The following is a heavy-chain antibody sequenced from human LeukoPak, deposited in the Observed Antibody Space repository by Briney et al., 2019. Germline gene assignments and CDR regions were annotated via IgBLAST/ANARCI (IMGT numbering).Heavy chain of an antibody. CDR3: ARGLGRTAVARSFDY. Sequence: ASVKVSCKASGYTFTSYYMHWVRQAPGQGLEWVGIINPSGGSTSYAQKFQGRVTMTRDTSTSTVYMELRSLRSEDTAVYYCARGLGRTAVARSFDYWGQGTLVTVSS. D-gene: IGHD6-19*01. J-gene: IGHJ4*02. CDR1: GYTFTSYY. CDR2: INPSGGST. V-gene: IGHV1-46*01.